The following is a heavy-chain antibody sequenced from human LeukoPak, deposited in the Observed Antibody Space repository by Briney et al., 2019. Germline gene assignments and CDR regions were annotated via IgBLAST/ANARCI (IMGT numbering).Heavy chain of an antibody. CDR1: GGSISSYY. V-gene: IGHV4-34*01. CDR3: ARGRDGYNRNYYGMDV. J-gene: IGHJ6*02. D-gene: IGHD5-12*01. CDR2: INHSGST. Sequence: SETLSLTCTVSGGSISSYYSSWIRQPPGKGLEWIGEINHSGSTNYNPSLKSRVTISVDTSKNQFSLKLSSVTAADTAVYYCARGRDGYNRNYYGMDVWGQGTTVTVSS.